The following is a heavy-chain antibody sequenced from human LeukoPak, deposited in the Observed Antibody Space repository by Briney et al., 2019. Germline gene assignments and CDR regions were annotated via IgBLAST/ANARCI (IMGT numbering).Heavy chain of an antibody. D-gene: IGHD2-2*01. CDR3: ARRMPGDAFDV. V-gene: IGHV3-20*04. CDR2: INWNGGST. J-gene: IGHJ3*01. Sequence: GGSLRLSCAASGFTFDDYGMNLVRQPPGKGLEWVCNINWNGGSTSYADSLKGRLTISRDNAKSSLYLQMNSLRAEDTAMYFCARRMPGDAFDVWGQGTMVTVSS. CDR1: GFTFDDYG.